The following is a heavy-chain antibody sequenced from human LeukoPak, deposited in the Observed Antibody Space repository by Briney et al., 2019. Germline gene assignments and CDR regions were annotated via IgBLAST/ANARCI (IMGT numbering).Heavy chain of an antibody. D-gene: IGHD2-2*01. J-gene: IGHJ3*02. V-gene: IGHV3-15*01. CDR1: GFTFSNAW. CDR3: ASRYCSSTSCHGLYDAFDI. Sequence: PGGSLRLSCAASGFTFSNAWMSWVRQAPGKGLEWVGRIKSKTDGGTTDYAAPVKGRFTIPRDDSKNTLYLQMNSLKTEDTAVYYCASRYCSSTSCHGLYDAFDIWGQGTMVTVSS. CDR2: IKSKTDGGTT.